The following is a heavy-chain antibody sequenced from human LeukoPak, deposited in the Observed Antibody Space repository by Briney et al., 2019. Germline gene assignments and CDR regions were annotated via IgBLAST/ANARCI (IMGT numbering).Heavy chain of an antibody. Sequence: ASVKLSCKASGYTFTSYDINWVRQATGQGLEWTGWMNPNSGNTGYAQKFQGRVTITRNTSISTAYMELSSLRSEDTAVYYCARGYSSWDHYDHWGQGTLVTVSS. J-gene: IGHJ4*02. CDR3: ARGYSSWDHYDH. V-gene: IGHV1-8*03. CDR2: MNPNSGNT. CDR1: GYTFTSYD. D-gene: IGHD6-13*01.